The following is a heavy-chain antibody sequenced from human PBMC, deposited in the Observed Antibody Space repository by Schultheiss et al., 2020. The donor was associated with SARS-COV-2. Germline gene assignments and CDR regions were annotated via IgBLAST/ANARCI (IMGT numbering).Heavy chain of an antibody. D-gene: IGHD3-3*01. J-gene: IGHJ4*02. CDR3: ATLTYYDFWSSYYFDY. V-gene: IGHV3-66*01. CDR2: IYSGGYT. Sequence: GGSLRLSCAASGFTFSSYGMHWVRQAPGKGLEWVSVIYSGGYTYYADSVKGRFTISRDNSKNTLYLQMNSLRAEDTAVYYCATLTYYDFWSSYYFDYWGQGTLVTVSS. CDR1: GFTFSSYG.